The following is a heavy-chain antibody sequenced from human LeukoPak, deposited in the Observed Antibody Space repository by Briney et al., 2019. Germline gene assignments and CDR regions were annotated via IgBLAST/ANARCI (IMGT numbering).Heavy chain of an antibody. J-gene: IGHJ4*02. V-gene: IGHV3-53*01. CDR2: IYSGGST. CDR1: GFTVSSNY. Sequence: GGSLRLSCAASGFTVSSNYMSWVRQAPGKGLEWVSVIYSGGSTYYADSVKGRFTISRDNSRNTLYLQMNSLRAEDTAVYYCARDVEVRGIIREYYFDSWGQGTLVTVSS. CDR3: ARDVEVRGIIREYYFDS. D-gene: IGHD3-10*01.